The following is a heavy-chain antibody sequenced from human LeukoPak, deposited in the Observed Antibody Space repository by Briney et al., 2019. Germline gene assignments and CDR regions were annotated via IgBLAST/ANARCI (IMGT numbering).Heavy chain of an antibody. CDR2: IYYSGST. CDR3: ARADSSGYYLDAFDI. Sequence: QPSETLSLTCTVSGGSINNYYWSWIRQPPGKGLEWIGYIYYSGSTNYNPSLKSRVTISLDMSKKQFSLKLSSVTAADTAVYYCARADSSGYYLDAFDIWGQGTMVTVSS. J-gene: IGHJ3*02. CDR1: GGSINNYY. D-gene: IGHD3-22*01. V-gene: IGHV4-59*01.